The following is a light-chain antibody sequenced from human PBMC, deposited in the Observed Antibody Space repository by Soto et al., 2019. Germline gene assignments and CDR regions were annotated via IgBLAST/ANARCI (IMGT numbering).Light chain of an antibody. V-gene: IGKV1-5*03. J-gene: IGKJ4*01. CDR3: QQSNHYFSLT. Sequence: DIRVTQSAATLSASVGDRVTIACRASQTISSWVGWYQQKPGKAPRLLIYKTSSLESGIPSRFSGSGSGTEFTLTISGLQPDDFASYYCQQSNHYFSLTFGGGTSWIS. CDR2: KTS. CDR1: QTISSW.